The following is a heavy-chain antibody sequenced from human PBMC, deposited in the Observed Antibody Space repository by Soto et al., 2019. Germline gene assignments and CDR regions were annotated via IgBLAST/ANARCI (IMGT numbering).Heavy chain of an antibody. J-gene: IGHJ5*02. CDR2: IYYDGST. V-gene: IGHV4-39*01. CDR1: GASIRSSTFY. D-gene: IGHD3-10*01. CDR3: ARAITMVRGPMGWFDP. Sequence: SETLSLTCTVSGASIRSSTFYWGWIRQPPGKGLESIANIYYDGSTYYNPSLKSRVTISVDTSKNQFSLKLSSVTAADTAVYYCARAITMVRGPMGWFDPWGQGTLVTVSS.